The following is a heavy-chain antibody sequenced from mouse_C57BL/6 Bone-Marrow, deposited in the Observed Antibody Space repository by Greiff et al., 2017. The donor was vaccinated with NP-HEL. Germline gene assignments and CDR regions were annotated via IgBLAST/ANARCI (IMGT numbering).Heavy chain of an antibody. CDR3: ARSRDYAWFAY. CDR1: GYTFTSYW. CDR2: IDPSDSYT. V-gene: IGHV1-69*01. J-gene: IGHJ3*01. D-gene: IGHD2-4*01. Sequence: QVQLQQPGAELVMPGASVKLSCKASGYTFTSYWMHWVKQRPGQGLEWIGEIDPSDSYTNYNQKFKGKSTLTVDKSSSTAYMQLSSLTSEDSSVYYCARSRDYAWFAYWGQGTLVTVSA.